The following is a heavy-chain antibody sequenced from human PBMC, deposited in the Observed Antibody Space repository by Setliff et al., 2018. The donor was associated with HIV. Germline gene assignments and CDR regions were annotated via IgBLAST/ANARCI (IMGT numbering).Heavy chain of an antibody. CDR1: GFTFSSYA. D-gene: IGHD3-10*01. CDR3: AKENGYYYGSGSYYKGYFDY. Sequence: PGGSLRLSCAASGFTFSSYAMSWVRQAPGKGLEWVSAISGSGGSTYYADSVKGRFTISRDNSKNTLYLQMNSLRAEDTAVYYCAKENGYYYGSGSYYKGYFDYWGQGTLVTVSS. CDR2: ISGSGGST. V-gene: IGHV3-23*01. J-gene: IGHJ4*02.